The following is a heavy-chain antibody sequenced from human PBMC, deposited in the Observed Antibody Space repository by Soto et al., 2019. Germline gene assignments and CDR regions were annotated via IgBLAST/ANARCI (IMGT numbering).Heavy chain of an antibody. D-gene: IGHD2-15*01. CDR1: ADTFNSYS. V-gene: IGHV1-69*01. CDR2: ITPVFGSA. J-gene: IGHJ4*02. CDR3: ARVPRKIVAMVTGDY. Sequence: QVQLVQSGAEVKKPGSSVKVSCKASADTFNSYSLSWLRQAPGQRLEWMGGITPVFGSADYAQTFEDRLTITADVSTSTIYMELSSLRSDDTAVYYCARVPRKIVAMVTGDYWGQGTLVTVSS.